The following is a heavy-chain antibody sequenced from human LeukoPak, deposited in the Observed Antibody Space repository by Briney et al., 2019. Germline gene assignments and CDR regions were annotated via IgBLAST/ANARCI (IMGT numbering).Heavy chain of an antibody. CDR3: AKNTHITMVRGVTDY. CDR1: GFTFSSYA. V-gene: IGHV3-23*01. D-gene: IGHD3-10*01. CDR2: ISGSGGST. Sequence: PGGSLRLSCAASGFTFSSYAMSWVRQAPGKGLEWVSAISGSGGSTYYADSVKGRFTISRDNSKNTLYLQMNSLRAEDTAVCYCAKNTHITMVRGVTDYWGQGTLVTVSS. J-gene: IGHJ4*02.